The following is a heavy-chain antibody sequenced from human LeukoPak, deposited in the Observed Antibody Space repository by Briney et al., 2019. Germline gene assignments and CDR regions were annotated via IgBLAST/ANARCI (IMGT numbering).Heavy chain of an antibody. CDR2: IWYDASNK. CDR3: ARDYDSSGYSFDY. V-gene: IGHV3-33*01. Sequence: GGSLRLSCAASGYTFSSFGMHWVRQAPGKGLEWVAVIWYDASNKYYVDSVKGRFTISRDNAKNSLYLQMTSLRDEDTAVYYCARDYDSSGYSFDYWGQGTLVTVSS. D-gene: IGHD3-22*01. J-gene: IGHJ4*02. CDR1: GYTFSSFG.